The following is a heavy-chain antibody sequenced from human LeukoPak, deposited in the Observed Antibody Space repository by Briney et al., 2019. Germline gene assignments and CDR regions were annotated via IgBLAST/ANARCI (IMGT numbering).Heavy chain of an antibody. CDR2: INPNSGDT. Sequence: ASVKVSCKASGYTFTGYYMHWVRQAPGQGLDWMGWINPNSGDTNYAQKFQGRVTMTRDTSISTAYMELSRLRSDDTAVYYCARGRILGTAMVGYWGQGTLVTVSS. J-gene: IGHJ4*02. CDR1: GYTFTGYY. CDR3: ARGRILGTAMVGY. V-gene: IGHV1-2*02. D-gene: IGHD5-18*01.